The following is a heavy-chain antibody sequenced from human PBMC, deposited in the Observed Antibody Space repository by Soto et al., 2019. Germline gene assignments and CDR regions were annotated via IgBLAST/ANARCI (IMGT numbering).Heavy chain of an antibody. V-gene: IGHV1-24*01. Sequence: ASVKVSCKVSGHTLTELSMHWLRQAPGKGLEWMGGFDPEDGETIYAQKFQGRVTMTEDTSTDTAYMELSSLRSEDTAVYYCAASQGYYDSSGYTGAFDIWGQGTMVTV. J-gene: IGHJ3*02. CDR2: FDPEDGET. D-gene: IGHD3-22*01. CDR3: AASQGYYDSSGYTGAFDI. CDR1: GHTLTELS.